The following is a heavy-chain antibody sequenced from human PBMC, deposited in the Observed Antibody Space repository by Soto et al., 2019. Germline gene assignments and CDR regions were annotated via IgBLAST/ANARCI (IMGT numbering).Heavy chain of an antibody. CDR1: GLTFSSYW. D-gene: IGHD6-19*01. V-gene: IGHV3-74*01. CDR3: AGAPSSRGWSGFDY. CDR2: ISTDGRVT. J-gene: IGHJ4*02. Sequence: EVQLVESGGGLVQPGGSLRLSCAASGLTFSSYWMHWVRQAPGKGLVWVSRISTDGRVTTYADCVKGRFTISRDNAKSTLYLQRNSLSIEERAVYYCAGAPSSRGWSGFDYWGQGTLVTVSS.